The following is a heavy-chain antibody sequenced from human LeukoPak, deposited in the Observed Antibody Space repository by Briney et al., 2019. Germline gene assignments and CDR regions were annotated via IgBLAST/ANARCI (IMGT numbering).Heavy chain of an antibody. Sequence: ASVKVSCKASGYTFTSYYMHWVRQAPGPGLEWMGIINPSGGSTSYAQKFQGRVTMNRDTSTSTGYMELSSLRSEDTAVYYCARDHYVDTAMVHTYYYYYMDVWGKGTTVTVSS. V-gene: IGHV1-46*01. CDR1: GYTFTSYY. CDR2: INPSGGST. J-gene: IGHJ6*03. CDR3: ARDHYVDTAMVHTYYYYYMDV. D-gene: IGHD5-18*01.